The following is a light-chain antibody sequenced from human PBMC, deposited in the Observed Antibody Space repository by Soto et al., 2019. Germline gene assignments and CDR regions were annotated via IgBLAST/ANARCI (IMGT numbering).Light chain of an antibody. CDR3: QQRYSTPPKT. V-gene: IGKV1-39*01. CDR2: AAS. CDR1: QSISSY. Sequence: DIQMTQSPSSLSASVGDRVTITCRASQSISSYLNWYQQKPGKAPKLLIYAASSLQSGVPSRFSGSGSGTDFPLTISRLQPEDFATYFCQQRYSTPPKTFGPGTKVDIK. J-gene: IGKJ3*01.